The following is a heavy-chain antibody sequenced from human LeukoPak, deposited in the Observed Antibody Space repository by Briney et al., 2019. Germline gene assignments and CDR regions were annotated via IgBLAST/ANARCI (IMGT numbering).Heavy chain of an antibody. V-gene: IGHV1-2*02. CDR3: ARIPAANYYYYYGMDV. J-gene: IGHJ6*02. CDR2: INPDSGDT. Sequence: ASVKVSCKASGYTFTGYYMHWVRQAPGQGLEWMGWINPDSGDTNYAQKFQGRVTMTRDTSISTAYMELSRLRSDDTAVYYCARIPAANYYYYYGMDVWGQGTTVTVSS. D-gene: IGHD2-2*01. CDR1: GYTFTGYY.